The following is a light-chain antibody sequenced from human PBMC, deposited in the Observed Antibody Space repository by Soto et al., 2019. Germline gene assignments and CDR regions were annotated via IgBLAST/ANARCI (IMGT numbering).Light chain of an antibody. CDR1: QSVSSN. CDR2: GAS. Sequence: EIVMTQSPATLSVSPGERATLSCRASQSVSSNLAWYQQKPGQAPRLLIYGASTRATGIPARFSGSGSGTEFTRTISSLQSEDFAVYYCQHYNNWPPWTFGHGTKVEVK. J-gene: IGKJ1*01. CDR3: QHYNNWPPWT. V-gene: IGKV3-15*01.